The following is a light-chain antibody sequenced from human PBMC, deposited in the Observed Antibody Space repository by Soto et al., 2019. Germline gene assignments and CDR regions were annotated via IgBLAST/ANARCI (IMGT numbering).Light chain of an antibody. Sequence: EIVLTQSPGTLSLSPGERATLSCRASQSVSSNYLAWYQQKPGQAPRLLIYGASSRATGTPDRFRGSGSGTDFTLTINTLEPEDFAVYYCQQYGRSPRTFGQGTKVEIK. CDR1: QSVSSNY. CDR3: QQYGRSPRT. J-gene: IGKJ1*01. V-gene: IGKV3-20*01. CDR2: GAS.